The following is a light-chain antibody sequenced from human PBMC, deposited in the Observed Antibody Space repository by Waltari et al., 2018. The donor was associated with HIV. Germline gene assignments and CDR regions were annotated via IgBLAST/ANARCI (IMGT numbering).Light chain of an antibody. J-gene: IGLJ3*02. CDR2: GEG. CDR3: EAWNVNTDPVV. Sequence: SYVLTQPPPVSVAPGQKTRITCGGNNIGGKSGHWSQQQPGQAPVLVIQGEGSRPSGLPERVSGSNSGNTATLAISRVEAEDEADFYCEAWNVNTDPVVFGGGTKLTVL. CDR1: NIGGKS. V-gene: IGLV3-21*02.